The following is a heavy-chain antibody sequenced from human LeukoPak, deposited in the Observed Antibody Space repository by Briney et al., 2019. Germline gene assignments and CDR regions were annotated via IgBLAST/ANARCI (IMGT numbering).Heavy chain of an antibody. J-gene: IGHJ5*02. V-gene: IGHV4-59*12. CDR3: ARDLRVYSSSFRLNWFDP. CDR1: GGSISSYY. Sequence: SETLSLTCTVSGGSISSYYWSWIRQPPGKGLEWIGDIHFSGSTNYNPSLKSRVTISADTSKNQFSLKLSSVTAADTAVYYCARDLRVYSSSFRLNWFDPWGQGTLVTVSS. CDR2: IHFSGST. D-gene: IGHD6-6*01.